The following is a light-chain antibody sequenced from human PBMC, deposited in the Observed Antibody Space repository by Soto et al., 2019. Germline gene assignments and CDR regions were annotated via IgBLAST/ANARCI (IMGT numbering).Light chain of an antibody. CDR2: ASS. Sequence: DIPMTQSPSTLSASVGDRVTITCRASQSISSWLAWYQQKPGKAPKLLIYASSSLQSGVSSRFSGSGSGTDFSLTISSLQPEDFATYYCQQSYSPPVTFGQGTKVDI. CDR1: QSISSW. CDR3: QQSYSPPVT. V-gene: IGKV1-39*01. J-gene: IGKJ1*01.